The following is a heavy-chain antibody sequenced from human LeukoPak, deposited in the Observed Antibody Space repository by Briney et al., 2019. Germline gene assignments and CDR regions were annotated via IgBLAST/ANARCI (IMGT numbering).Heavy chain of an antibody. CDR3: ARDFSGSGSYYPTEYFQH. CDR1: GFTFSSYW. D-gene: IGHD3-10*01. CDR2: INTDGSST. V-gene: IGHV3-74*01. Sequence: GGSLRLSCAASGFTFSSYWMHWVRQAPGKGLVWVSRINTDGSSTSYADSVKGRFTISRDNAKNTLYLQMNSLRAEDTAVYYCARDFSGSGSYYPTEYFQHWGQGTLVTVSS. J-gene: IGHJ1*01.